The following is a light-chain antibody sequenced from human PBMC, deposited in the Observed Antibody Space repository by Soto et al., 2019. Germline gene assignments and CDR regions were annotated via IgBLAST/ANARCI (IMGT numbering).Light chain of an antibody. J-gene: IGKJ4*01. CDR1: QGVGRF. CDR2: DAS. CDR3: QQRGGWPLT. V-gene: IGKV3-11*01. Sequence: EIVLTQSPATLSLSPGERAALSCRASQGVGRFLAWYQQKPGQAPRLLIYDASHRATGIPARFSGSGSGTDFTLAINNLEPEDFAVYYCQQRGGWPLTFGGGTKVEIK.